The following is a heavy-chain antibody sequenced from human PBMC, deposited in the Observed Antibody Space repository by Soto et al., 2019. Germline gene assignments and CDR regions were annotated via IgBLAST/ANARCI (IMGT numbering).Heavy chain of an antibody. Sequence: SETLSLTCALSGAPITWGDYSWNWIRQPPGKGLEWIGYIFHGGSTYYNPSLRSRVTISVDRSRTQFSLKMSSVTAADTAVYYCARGRVVVPAAVMFNCLDPWGQGALVTVSS. CDR2: IFHGGST. V-gene: IGHV4-30-2*01. J-gene: IGHJ5*02. CDR1: GAPITWGDYS. D-gene: IGHD2-2*01. CDR3: ARGRVVVPAAVMFNCLDP.